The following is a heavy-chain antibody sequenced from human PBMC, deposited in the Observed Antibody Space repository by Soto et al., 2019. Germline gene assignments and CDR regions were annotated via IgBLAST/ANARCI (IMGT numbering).Heavy chain of an antibody. CDR1: GYTFTGYY. V-gene: IGHV1-2*04. CDR2: INPNSGGT. D-gene: IGHD6-13*01. J-gene: IGHJ5*02. CDR3: ARGEGSSWYNWFDP. Sequence: QVQLVQSGAEVKKPGASVKVSCKASGYTFTGYYMHWVRQAPGQGLEWMGWINPNSGGTDYAQKFQGWVTMTRDTSISTGYMELSRLRSDDTAVYYCARGEGSSWYNWFDPWGQGTLVTVSS.